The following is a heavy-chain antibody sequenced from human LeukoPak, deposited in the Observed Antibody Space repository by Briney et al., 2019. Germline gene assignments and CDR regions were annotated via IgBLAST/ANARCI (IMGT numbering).Heavy chain of an antibody. D-gene: IGHD3-10*01. CDR3: ARCPTYGSGNYGFFDY. J-gene: IGHJ4*02. V-gene: IGHV4-31*03. Sequence: SQTLSLTCTVSGGSMSSGIYYWNWFRQNPEKGLEWIGYMSNSGVTNYNPSLRSRVPVSVDTSESQSSLRLSSVTAADTAVYYCARCPTYGSGNYGFFDYWGQGTLVTVSS. CDR1: GGSMSSGIYY. CDR2: MSNSGVT.